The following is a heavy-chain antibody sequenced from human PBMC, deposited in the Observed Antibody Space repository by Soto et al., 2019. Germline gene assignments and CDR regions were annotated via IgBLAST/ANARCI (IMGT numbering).Heavy chain of an antibody. V-gene: IGHV3-15*01. CDR3: TTVTVVNVHSDY. J-gene: IGHJ4*02. CDR1: GFTFNNAW. D-gene: IGHD3-10*02. CDR2: IKSKSEGETT. Sequence: GGSLRLSCVVSGFTFNNAWMSWVRQAPGKGLEWVGRIKSKSEGETTDYAAPVKGRFTISRDDSKNTLYLQMDSLRTEDTAVYYCTTVTVVNVHSDYWGQGTLVTVS.